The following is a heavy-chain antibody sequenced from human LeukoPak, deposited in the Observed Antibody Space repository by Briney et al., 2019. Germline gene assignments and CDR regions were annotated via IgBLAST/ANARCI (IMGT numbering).Heavy chain of an antibody. CDR3: ARSVSWGLLVRDDAFDI. Sequence: PSETLSLTCTASGGSISSYHWIWIRQPPGKGLEWIGYIHYSGSTNYNPSLKSRATTSVDTSKKQFSLKLRSVTAADTAVYYCARSVSWGLLVRDDAFDIWGQGTMVTVSS. CDR1: GGSISSYH. J-gene: IGHJ3*02. D-gene: IGHD2-21*01. CDR2: IHYSGST. V-gene: IGHV4-59*08.